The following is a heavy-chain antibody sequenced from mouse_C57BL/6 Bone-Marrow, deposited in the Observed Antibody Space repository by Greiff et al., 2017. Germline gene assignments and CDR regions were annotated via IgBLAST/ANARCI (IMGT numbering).Heavy chain of an antibody. D-gene: IGHD1-1*01. J-gene: IGHJ1*03. CDR3: AATVLADFDV. CDR2: IYPRSGNT. Sequence: VQLQQSGAELARPGASVKLSCKASGYTFTSYGISWVKQRTGQGLEWIGEIYPRSGNTYYNEKFKGKATLTADKSSSTAYMELRSLTSEDAAVYFCAATVLADFDVWGTGTTVTVSS. V-gene: IGHV1-81*01. CDR1: GYTFTSYG.